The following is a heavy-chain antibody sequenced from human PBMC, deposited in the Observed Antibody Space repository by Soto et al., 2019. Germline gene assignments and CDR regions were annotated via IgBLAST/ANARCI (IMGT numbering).Heavy chain of an antibody. J-gene: IGHJ4*02. Sequence: GASVKVSCKASGGTFSSYAISWVRQAPGQGLEWMGGIIPIFGTANYAQKFQGRVRITADESTSTAYMELSSLRSEDTAVYYCARDRDGYGNRDYWGQGTLVTVSS. D-gene: IGHD5-12*01. CDR3: ARDRDGYGNRDY. CDR2: IIPIFGTA. V-gene: IGHV1-69*13. CDR1: GGTFSSYA.